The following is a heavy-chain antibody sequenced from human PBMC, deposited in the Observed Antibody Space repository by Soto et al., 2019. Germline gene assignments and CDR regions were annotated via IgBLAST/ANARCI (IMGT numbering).Heavy chain of an antibody. CDR2: ISAYNGNT. CDR3: ARYDYDFWSGYYTPYYFDY. Sequence: QVPLVQSGAEVKKPGASVKVSCKASGYTFTSYGISWVRQAPGQGLEWMGWISAYNGNTNYAQKLQGRVTMTTDTSTSTAYMELRSLRSDDTAVYYCARYDYDFWSGYYTPYYFDYWGQGTLVTVSS. V-gene: IGHV1-18*01. CDR1: GYTFTSYG. J-gene: IGHJ4*02. D-gene: IGHD3-3*01.